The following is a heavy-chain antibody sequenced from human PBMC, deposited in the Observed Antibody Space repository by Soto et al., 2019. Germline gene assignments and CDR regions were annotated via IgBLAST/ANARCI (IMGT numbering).Heavy chain of an antibody. CDR1: GFSLSTSGVG. V-gene: IGHV2-5*02. Sequence: QITLKESGPTLVKPTQTLTLTCTFSGFSLSTSGVGVGWIRQPPGKALEWLAVIYWDDETRYSPSLQSRLTVTKDTSKNQVVLTMTKMDPVDTATYYCAHRPYYASGRPFDYWGQGTLVTVSS. J-gene: IGHJ4*02. CDR2: IYWDDET. D-gene: IGHD3-10*01. CDR3: AHRPYYASGRPFDY.